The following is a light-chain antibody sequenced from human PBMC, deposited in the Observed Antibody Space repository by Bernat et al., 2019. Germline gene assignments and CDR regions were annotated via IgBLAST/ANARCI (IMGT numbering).Light chain of an antibody. CDR1: QGISKF. CDR3: QQYGRSPYA. V-gene: IGKV1-27*01. J-gene: IGKJ2*01. Sequence: DIQMTQSPSSLSASVGDRVTITCRACQGISKFLAWYQQKPGKIPNVLIYAASTLQSGVPSRFSGSGSGTDFTLTISRLEPEDFAVYYCQQYGRSPYAFGQGTKLEI. CDR2: AAS.